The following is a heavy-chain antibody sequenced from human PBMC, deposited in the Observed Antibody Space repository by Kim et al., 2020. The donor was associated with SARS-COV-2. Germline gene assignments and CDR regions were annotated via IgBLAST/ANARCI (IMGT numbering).Heavy chain of an antibody. D-gene: IGHD2-2*01. Sequence: SVKVSCKASGGTFSSYAISWVRQAPGQGLEWMGGIIPIFGTANYAQKFQGRVTITADESTSTAYMELSSLRSEDTAVYYCARLHCSSTSCYPQEYYYYGMDVWGQGTTVTVSS. CDR3: ARLHCSSTSCYPQEYYYYGMDV. V-gene: IGHV1-69*13. CDR2: IIPIFGTA. J-gene: IGHJ6*02. CDR1: GGTFSSYA.